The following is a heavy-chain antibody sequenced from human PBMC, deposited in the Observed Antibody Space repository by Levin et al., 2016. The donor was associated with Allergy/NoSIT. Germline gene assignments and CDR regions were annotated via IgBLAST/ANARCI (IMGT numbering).Heavy chain of an antibody. D-gene: IGHD3-10*01. V-gene: IGHV4-30-4*01. J-gene: IGHJ6*03. Sequence: SETLSLTCTVSGGSIKSTDFHWSWIRQPPGKGLEWIGYIYYSGSAYYNPSLKSRITLSIDTSRDQFSLNLNSVTAADAAVYYCARVRIPSYYYMDVWGRGTTVTVSS. CDR2: IYYSGSA. CDR3: ARVRIPSYYYMDV. CDR1: GGSIKSTDFH.